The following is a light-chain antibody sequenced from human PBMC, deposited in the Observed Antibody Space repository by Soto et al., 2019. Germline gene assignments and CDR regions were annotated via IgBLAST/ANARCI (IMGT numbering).Light chain of an antibody. CDR1: QSLLSSNGNNY. CDR3: MRALHNPRT. J-gene: IGKJ4*02. CDR2: LGS. Sequence: DLVMTQSPLSLPVTPGEPASISCRSSQSLLSSNGNNYLDWYLQKPGQSPQLLIYLGSSRASGGPHRFGGSGSGTDFTLKISRVEAEDVGVYYCMRALHNPRTFGGGTKVQIK. V-gene: IGKV2-28*01.